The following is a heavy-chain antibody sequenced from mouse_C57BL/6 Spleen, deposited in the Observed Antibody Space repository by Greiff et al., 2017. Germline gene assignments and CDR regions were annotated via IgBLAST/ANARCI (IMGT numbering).Heavy chain of an antibody. D-gene: IGHD1-1*01. Sequence: VQLQQSGAELVKPGASVKISCKASGYAFSSYWMNWVKQRPGKGLEWIGQIYPGDGDTNYNGKFKGKATLTADKSSSTAYMQLSSLTSEDSAVYFCARSGTVVASAYWYFDVWGTGTTVTVSS. J-gene: IGHJ1*03. CDR3: ARSGTVVASAYWYFDV. V-gene: IGHV1-80*01. CDR1: GYAFSSYW. CDR2: IYPGDGDT.